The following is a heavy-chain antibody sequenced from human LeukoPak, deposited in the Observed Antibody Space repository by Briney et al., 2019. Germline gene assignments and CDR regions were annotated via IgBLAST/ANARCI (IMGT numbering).Heavy chain of an antibody. CDR2: IYYSGNT. Sequence: PSQTLSLTCTVSGGSISSGSYYWSWIRQPAGKGLEWIGYIYYSGNTNYNPSLKSRVTISVDTSKNQFSLKLSSVTAADTAVYYCARSTYYYGSGSYSSVADAFDIWGQGTMVTVSS. J-gene: IGHJ3*02. D-gene: IGHD3-10*01. CDR1: GGSISSGSYY. V-gene: IGHV4-61*10. CDR3: ARSTYYYGSGSYSSVADAFDI.